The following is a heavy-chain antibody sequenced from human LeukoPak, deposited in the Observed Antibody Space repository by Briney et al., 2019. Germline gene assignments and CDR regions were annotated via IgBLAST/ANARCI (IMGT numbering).Heavy chain of an antibody. CDR3: AKIAYGANFFDY. J-gene: IGHJ4*02. Sequence: VASVKVSCKASGYTFTNYDINWVRQAPGQGLEWMGWISTYNGNTNYAQKLQGRVTMTTDTSTSTVYMELRSLRPDDTAVYYCAKIAYGANFFDYWGQGTLVTVSS. CDR2: ISTYNGNT. CDR1: GYTFTNYD. V-gene: IGHV1-18*01. D-gene: IGHD4/OR15-4a*01.